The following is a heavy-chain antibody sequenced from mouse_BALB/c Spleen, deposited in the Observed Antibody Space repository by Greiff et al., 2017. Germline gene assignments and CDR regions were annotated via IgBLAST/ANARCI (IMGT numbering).Heavy chain of an antibody. CDR2: IWGDGST. CDR3: ARDGYYWYFDV. V-gene: IGHV2-6-7*01. D-gene: IGHD2-2*01. CDR1: GFSLTGYG. Sequence: QVQLKESGPGLVAPSQSLSITCTVSGFSLTGYGENWVRQPPGKGLEWLGMIWGDGSTDYNSALKSRLSISKDNSKSQVFLKMNSLQTYDTARYYCARDGYYWYFDVWGAGTTVTVSS. J-gene: IGHJ1*01.